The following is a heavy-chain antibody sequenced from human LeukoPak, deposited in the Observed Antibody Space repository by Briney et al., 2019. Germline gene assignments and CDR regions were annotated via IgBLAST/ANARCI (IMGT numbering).Heavy chain of an antibody. D-gene: IGHD6-13*01. CDR1: GYSFTSYW. Sequence: GESLKISCKGSGYSFTSYWIGWVRQMPGKGLEWMGIIYPGDSDTRYSPSFQGQVTISADKSISTAYLQWSSLKASDTAMYYCARRTRPGIAAAGSNWFDPWGQGTLVTVSS. CDR3: ARRTRPGIAAAGSNWFDP. J-gene: IGHJ5*02. CDR2: IYPGDSDT. V-gene: IGHV5-51*01.